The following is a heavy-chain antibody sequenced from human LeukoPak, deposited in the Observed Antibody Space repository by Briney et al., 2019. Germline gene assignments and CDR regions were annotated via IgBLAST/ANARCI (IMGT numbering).Heavy chain of an antibody. CDR2: IWYDGSNK. V-gene: IGHV3-33*01. CDR3: AGIYYYYGMDV. CDR1: GFTFSRYG. Sequence: GGSLRLSCASSGFTFSRYGMHWVRQAPGKGLEWVAVIWYDGSNKYYADSVKGRFTISRDNSKNTLYLHMNSLRAEDTAVYYCAGIYYYYGMDVWGQGTTVTVSS. J-gene: IGHJ6*02.